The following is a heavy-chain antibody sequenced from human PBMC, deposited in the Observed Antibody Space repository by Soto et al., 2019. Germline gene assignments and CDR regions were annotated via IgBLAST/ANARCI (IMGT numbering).Heavy chain of an antibody. J-gene: IGHJ3*02. D-gene: IGHD2-2*02. CDR1: GGSVSSGSYY. CDR2: IYYSGST. V-gene: IGHV4-61*01. Sequence: SETLSLTCTVSGGSVSSGSYYWSWIRQPPGKGLEWIGYIYYSGSTNYNPSLKSRVTISVDTSKNQFSLKLSSVTAADTAVYYCARADLYDIVVVPAAINAFDIWGQGTMVTVS. CDR3: ARADLYDIVVVPAAINAFDI.